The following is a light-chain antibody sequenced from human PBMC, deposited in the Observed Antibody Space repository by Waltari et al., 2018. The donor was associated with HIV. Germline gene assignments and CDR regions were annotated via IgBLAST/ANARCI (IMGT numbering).Light chain of an antibody. CDR3: NSRDTTGHWF. J-gene: IGLJ3*02. CDR2: GKN. Sequence: SSELAQDPAVSVALGQTVRITCQGDSVRTYYASWYQQKPGQAPVLVFYGKNNRPSGIPARFSGSSSGDTASLTITGAQAEDEADYYCNSRDTTGHWFFGGGTKVTVL. CDR1: SVRTYY. V-gene: IGLV3-19*01.